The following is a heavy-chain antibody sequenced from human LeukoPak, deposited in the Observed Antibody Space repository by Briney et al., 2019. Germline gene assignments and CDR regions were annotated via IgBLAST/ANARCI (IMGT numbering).Heavy chain of an antibody. CDR3: ARDPITMVRGGHLDY. D-gene: IGHD3-10*01. V-gene: IGHV3-30-3*01. J-gene: IGHJ4*02. CDR1: GFTFSSYA. CDR2: ISYDGSNK. Sequence: GGSLRLSCAASGFTFSSYAMHWVRQAPGKGLEWVAVISYDGSNKYYADSVKGGFTISRDNSKNTLYLQMDSLRAEDTAVYYCARDPITMVRGGHLDYWGQGTLVTVSS.